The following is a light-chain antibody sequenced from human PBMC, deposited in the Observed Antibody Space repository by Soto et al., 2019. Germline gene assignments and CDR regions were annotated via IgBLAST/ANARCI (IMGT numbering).Light chain of an antibody. V-gene: IGKV3-15*01. CDR2: DAS. CDR3: QQYHNWPIT. CDR1: QSVSSN. Sequence: IGMTQCPTTLSVSPWESSTLSFRASQSVSSNLAWHQQKPGQAPRILMYDASTRATGISARFSGSGSGTEFTLTISSLQSEDFAVYYCQQYHNWPITFGQGTRLEIK. J-gene: IGKJ5*01.